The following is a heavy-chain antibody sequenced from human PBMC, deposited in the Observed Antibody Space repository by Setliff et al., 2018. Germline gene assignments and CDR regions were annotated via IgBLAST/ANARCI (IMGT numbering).Heavy chain of an antibody. CDR3: ARQSVRGQADNNWFLP. V-gene: IGHV4-38-2*01. D-gene: IGHD2-15*01. J-gene: IGHJ5*02. CDR2: IYRTGTT. Sequence: PSETLSLTCAVSGYSISSGYYWAWIRQPPGQGLEWIGSIYRTGTTHYNPSLKSRLTMSLDTSRNQFSLKLSSVTAADTAVYYCARQSVRGQADNNWFLPWGQGTLVTSPQ. CDR1: GYSISSGYY.